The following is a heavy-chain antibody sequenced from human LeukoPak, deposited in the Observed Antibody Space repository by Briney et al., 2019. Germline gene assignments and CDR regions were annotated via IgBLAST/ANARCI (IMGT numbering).Heavy chain of an antibody. CDR2: ISGSCGST. Sequence: GGSLRLSCAASGFTFSSYAMGWVRQATGEGLELVSAISGSCGSTYYADSVKGRFTISRDNSKNTLYLQMNRLRDEEPDVSSCATCKQWLVTWLDPWGQGNLVTVSS. CDR3: ATCKQWLVTWLDP. D-gene: IGHD6-19*01. CDR1: GFTFSSYA. J-gene: IGHJ5*02. V-gene: IGHV3-23*01.